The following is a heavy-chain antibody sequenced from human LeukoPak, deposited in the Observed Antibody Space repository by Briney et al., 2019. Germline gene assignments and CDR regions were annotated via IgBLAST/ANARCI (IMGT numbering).Heavy chain of an antibody. J-gene: IGHJ4*01. V-gene: IGHV4-59*08. D-gene: IGHD3-22*01. CDR1: GASINNNF. CDR3: AIHRDYYDT. CDR2: IYSSGSA. Sequence: SETLSLTCTVSGASINNNFWTWIRQPPGKGLEWVGYIYSSGSANYNPSLKSRLIISRDTSKHQISLNLTSVTAADTALYFCAIHRDYYDTWGHGTLVTVSS.